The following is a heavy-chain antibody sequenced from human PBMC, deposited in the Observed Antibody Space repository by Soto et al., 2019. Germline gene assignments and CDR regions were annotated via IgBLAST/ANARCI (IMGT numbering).Heavy chain of an antibody. CDR2: ISGSGGST. Sequence: GGSLRLSCAASGFTFSSYAMSWVRQAPGKGLEWVSAISGSGGSTYYADSVKGRFTISRDNSKNTLYLQMNSLRAEDTAVYYCAKDHSSSIAARPSHFDYWGQGTLVTVSS. CDR1: GFTFSSYA. J-gene: IGHJ4*02. V-gene: IGHV3-23*01. D-gene: IGHD6-6*01. CDR3: AKDHSSSIAARPSHFDY.